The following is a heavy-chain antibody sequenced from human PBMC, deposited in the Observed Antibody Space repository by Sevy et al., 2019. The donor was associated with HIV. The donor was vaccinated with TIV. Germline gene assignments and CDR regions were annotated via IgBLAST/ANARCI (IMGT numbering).Heavy chain of an antibody. Sequence: GSLRLSCATSEFTFSSYSMNWVRQAPGNGLEWVSSISGGGTYIYYADSLKGRFTISRDNAKNSLSLQMNSLRAEDTAVYYCARGTHDYGDYDRDAFDIWGQGTMVTVSS. CDR2: ISGGGTYI. D-gene: IGHD4-17*01. CDR3: ARGTHDYGDYDRDAFDI. CDR1: EFTFSSYS. J-gene: IGHJ3*02. V-gene: IGHV3-21*01.